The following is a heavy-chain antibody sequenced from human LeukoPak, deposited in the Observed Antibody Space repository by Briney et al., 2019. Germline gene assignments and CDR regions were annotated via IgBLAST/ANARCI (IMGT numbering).Heavy chain of an antibody. CDR3: ARRRGIVVVMLSSTGSYYFDY. J-gene: IGHJ4*02. Sequence: SETLSLTCAVYGGSFSGHYWSWIRQPPGKGLEWIGEINHSGSTNYNPSLKSRVTISVDTSKNQFSLKLSSVTAADTAVYYCARRRGIVVVMLSSTGSYYFDYWGQGTLVTVSS. CDR1: GGSFSGHY. D-gene: IGHD3-22*01. CDR2: INHSGST. V-gene: IGHV4-34*01.